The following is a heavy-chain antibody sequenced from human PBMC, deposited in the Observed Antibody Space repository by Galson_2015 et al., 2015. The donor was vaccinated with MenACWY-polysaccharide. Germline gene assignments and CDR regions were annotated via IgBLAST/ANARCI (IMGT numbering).Heavy chain of an antibody. CDR1: GFTFSRYD. J-gene: IGHJ5*01. Sequence: SLRLSCAASGFTFSRYDMHWVRQATGKGLEWVSAVTATDKTYYADSVKGRFTISRENAKNSLYLQINSLRAGDTAVYYCAREWRDISGVGPGFDTSGPRTLVTVSS. CDR3: AREWRDISGVGPGFDT. V-gene: IGHV3-13*01. D-gene: IGHD3-9*01. CDR2: VTATDKT.